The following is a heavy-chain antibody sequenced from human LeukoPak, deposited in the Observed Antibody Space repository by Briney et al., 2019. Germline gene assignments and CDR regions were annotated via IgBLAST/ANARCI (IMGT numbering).Heavy chain of an antibody. Sequence: GRSLRLSCAASGLTFSSYGMHWVRQAPGKGLEWVAVIWYDGSNKYYADSVKGRFTISRDNSKNTLYLQMNSLRAEDTAVYYCARAQYCSSTSCYDRAFDIWGQGTMVTVSS. J-gene: IGHJ3*02. V-gene: IGHV3-33*01. CDR1: GLTFSSYG. D-gene: IGHD2-2*01. CDR2: IWYDGSNK. CDR3: ARAQYCSSTSCYDRAFDI.